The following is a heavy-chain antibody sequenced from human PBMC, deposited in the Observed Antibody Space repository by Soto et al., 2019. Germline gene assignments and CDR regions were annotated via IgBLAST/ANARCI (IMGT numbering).Heavy chain of an antibody. CDR1: GYTFTSYG. CDR2: ISAYNGNT. Sequence: ASVTVSCKASGYTFTSYGISWVRQAPGQGLEWMGWISAYNGNTNYAQKLQGRVTMTTDTSTSTAYMELRSLRSDDTAVYYCASLVEMDPNGNAFDIWGQGTMVTVSS. D-gene: IGHD2-2*01. V-gene: IGHV1-18*01. CDR3: ASLVEMDPNGNAFDI. J-gene: IGHJ3*02.